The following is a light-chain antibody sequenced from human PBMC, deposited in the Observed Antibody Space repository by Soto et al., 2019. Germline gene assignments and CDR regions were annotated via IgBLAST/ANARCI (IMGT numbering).Light chain of an antibody. V-gene: IGKV3-20*01. CDR2: DAS. CDR3: QQYDSSPIT. J-gene: IGKJ5*01. Sequence: EIVLTQSPGTLSLSPGERATLSCRASQSVTSNYLAWYQQNPGQAPRLLIYDASSRATGIPDRFSGSGSGTDFTLTINRLEPEDFAVFHCQQYDSSPITFGQGTRLEIK. CDR1: QSVTSNY.